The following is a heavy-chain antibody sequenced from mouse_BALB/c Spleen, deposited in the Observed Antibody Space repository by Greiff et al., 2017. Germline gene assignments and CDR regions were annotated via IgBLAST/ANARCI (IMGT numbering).Heavy chain of an antibody. CDR3: TRSNYRYPWFAY. Sequence: VQLKESGPELVKPGASVKIPCKASGYTFTDYNMDWVKQSHGKSLEWIGDINPNNGGTIYNQKFKGKATLTVDKSSSTAYMQLSSLTSEDSAVYYCTRSNYRYPWFAYWGQGTTLTVSS. J-gene: IGHJ2*01. D-gene: IGHD2-14*01. V-gene: IGHV1-18*01. CDR2: INPNNGGT. CDR1: GYTFTDYN.